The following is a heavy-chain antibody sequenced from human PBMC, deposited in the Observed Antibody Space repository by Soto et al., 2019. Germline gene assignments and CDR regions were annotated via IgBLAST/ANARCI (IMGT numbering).Heavy chain of an antibody. D-gene: IGHD3-3*02. J-gene: IGHJ5*02. CDR1: GGTFDSYV. Sequence: QVQLVQSGAEVKKPGSSVKVSCKASGGTFDSYVISWLRQAPGQGLEWMGGIMPIFGTPNYAQKFRGRVTISADESTSTAYLELISLTSDDTAVYYCARVHTSGIFYFVDPWGQGTLVTVSS. CDR3: ARVHTSGIFYFVDP. V-gene: IGHV1-69*01. CDR2: IMPIFGTP.